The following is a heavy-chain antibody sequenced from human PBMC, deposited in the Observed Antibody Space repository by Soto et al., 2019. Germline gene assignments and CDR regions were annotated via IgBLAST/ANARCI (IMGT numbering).Heavy chain of an antibody. V-gene: IGHV3-23*01. CDR1: GFTFSSYA. Sequence: PGGSLRLSCAASGFTFSSYAMSWVRQAPGKGLEWVSAISGSGGSTYYADPVKGRLTISRDNSNNTLYLQMNSLRAEDTAVYYCAKVHLLDLDTAMGPNDYWGQGTLVTVSS. CDR2: ISGSGGST. J-gene: IGHJ4*02. CDR3: AKVHLLDLDTAMGPNDY. D-gene: IGHD5-18*01.